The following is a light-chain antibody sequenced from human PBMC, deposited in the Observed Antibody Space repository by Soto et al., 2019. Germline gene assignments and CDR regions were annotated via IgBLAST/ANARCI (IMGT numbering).Light chain of an antibody. CDR2: AAS. V-gene: IGKV1-39*01. CDR3: QQSYSSPYT. Sequence: DIQMTQSPSSLSASVGDRVTITCRASQSSSSYLNWYQQKPGKAPKLLIYAASSLQSGVTSSFSGSGSGTDFTLTISSLQPEDFATYYCQQSYSSPYTFGPGTKVDIK. J-gene: IGKJ3*01. CDR1: QSSSSY.